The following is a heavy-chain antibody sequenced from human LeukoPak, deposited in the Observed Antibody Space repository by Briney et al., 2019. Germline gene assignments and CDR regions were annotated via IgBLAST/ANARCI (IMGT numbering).Heavy chain of an antibody. J-gene: IGHJ4*02. V-gene: IGHV3-23*01. Sequence: PGGSLRLSCAASGFTFSSYAMGWVRQAPGKGLECVSSITGSGSRTYYADSVKGRFTISRDSSKNTLFLQMNSLRADDTAVYYCAARPVADNPAPFDYWGQGTLVTVSS. CDR2: ITGSGSRT. CDR1: GFTFSSYA. CDR3: AARPVADNPAPFDY. D-gene: IGHD6-19*01.